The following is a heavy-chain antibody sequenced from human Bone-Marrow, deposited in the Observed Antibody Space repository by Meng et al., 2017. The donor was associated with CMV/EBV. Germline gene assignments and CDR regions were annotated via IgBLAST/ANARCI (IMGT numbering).Heavy chain of an antibody. CDR3: AHRPGYSSSWEEHNWFDP. V-gene: IGHV2-5*01. CDR2: IYWNDDK. J-gene: IGHJ5*02. D-gene: IGHD6-13*01. CDR1: GFSLSTTGMG. Sequence: SGPTLVNPTQPLTLTCSFSGFSLSTTGMGVGWIRQPPGKALEWLALIYWNDDKRYSPSLKSRLTITKDTSKNQVVLTMTNMDPVDTATYYCAHRPGYSSSWEEHNWFDPWGQGTRVTVYS.